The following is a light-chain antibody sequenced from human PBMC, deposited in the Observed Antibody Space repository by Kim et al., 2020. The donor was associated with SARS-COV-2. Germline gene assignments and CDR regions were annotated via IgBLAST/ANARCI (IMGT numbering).Light chain of an antibody. Sequence: GETVTDSCPLGRRSIAPIHVQCDQERPGSAPTTGIYEDHQRPSGVPDRFSGSIDSSSNSASLTISGLKTEDEADYYCQSYDSSSWVFGGGNQLTVL. CDR1: RRSIAPIH. J-gene: IGLJ3*02. CDR3: QSYDSSSWV. CDR2: EDH. V-gene: IGLV6-57*03.